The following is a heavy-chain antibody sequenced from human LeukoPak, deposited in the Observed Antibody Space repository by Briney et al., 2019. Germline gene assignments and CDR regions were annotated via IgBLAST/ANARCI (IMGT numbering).Heavy chain of an antibody. CDR3: LGYYSGSPN. CDR2: ISSDGRTT. Sequence: PGRSLRLSCAASGVTFSYNWMHSVRQAPGKGLVCVSRISSDGRTTHYADSVKGRFTITRDSAKNTLFLQMNDLRAEDTAVYYCLGYYSGSPNWGQGTLVTVSS. D-gene: IGHD3-10*01. CDR1: GVTFSYNW. V-gene: IGHV3-74*01. J-gene: IGHJ4*02.